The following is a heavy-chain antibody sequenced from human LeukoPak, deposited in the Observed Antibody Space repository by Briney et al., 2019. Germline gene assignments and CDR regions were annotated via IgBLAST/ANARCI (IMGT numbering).Heavy chain of an antibody. Sequence: SVKVPCKASGGTFSSYAISWVRQAPGQGLEWMGGIIPIFGTANYAQKFQGRVTITADKSTSTAYMELSSLRSEDTAVYYCARVNWNDVPDSWGQGTLVTVSS. D-gene: IGHD1-1*01. V-gene: IGHV1-69*06. CDR1: GGTFSSYA. CDR2: IIPIFGTA. CDR3: ARVNWNDVPDS. J-gene: IGHJ5*01.